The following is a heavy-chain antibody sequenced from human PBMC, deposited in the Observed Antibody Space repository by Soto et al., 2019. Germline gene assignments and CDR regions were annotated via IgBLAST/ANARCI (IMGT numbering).Heavy chain of an antibody. CDR2: ISAYNGNT. CDR3: ARDSDYYGSESGFDY. CDR1: GYTFTSYG. J-gene: IGHJ4*02. V-gene: IGHV1-18*01. Sequence: QVQLVQSGAEVKKPGASVKVSCKASGYTFTSYGISWVRQAPGQGLEWMGWISAYNGNTNYAQKLQGRVTMTTDTSTSTAYMELRSQRSDDTAVYYCARDSDYYGSESGFDYWGQGTLVTVSS. D-gene: IGHD3-10*01.